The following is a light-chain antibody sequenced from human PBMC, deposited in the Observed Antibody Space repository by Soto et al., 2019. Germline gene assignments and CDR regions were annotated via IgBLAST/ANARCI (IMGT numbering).Light chain of an antibody. V-gene: IGKV1-39*01. CDR1: LRIGTF. CDR3: QQSYSIPPWT. CDR2: AAS. J-gene: IGKJ1*01. Sequence: DIQMTQSPSSLSASVGDRVTITCRASLRIGTFLNWYQQKPGKAPKLLIYAASSLHSGVPSRFSGSGSGTDFTLTISSLQPEDFATYYCQQSYSIPPWTFGQGTKVEIK.